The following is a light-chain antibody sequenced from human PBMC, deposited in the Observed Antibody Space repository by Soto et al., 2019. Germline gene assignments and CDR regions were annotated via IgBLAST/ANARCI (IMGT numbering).Light chain of an antibody. CDR3: QQYGGSST. CDR2: GAS. J-gene: IGKJ1*01. CDR1: QSVSSNQ. V-gene: IGKV3-20*01. Sequence: EIVLTQSPGTLSLSPGERATLSCRASQSVSSNQLAWYQQKPGQAPSLLIYGASSRATGVPDRFSGSGFGTDFTLTITRLEPEDYAVYFCQQYGGSSTFGQGTKVESK.